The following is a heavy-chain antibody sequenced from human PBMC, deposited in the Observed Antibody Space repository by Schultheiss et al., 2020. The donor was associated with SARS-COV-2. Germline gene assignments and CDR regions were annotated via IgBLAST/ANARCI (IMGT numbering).Heavy chain of an antibody. J-gene: IGHJ4*02. CDR2: IYHSGST. V-gene: IGHV4-38-2*01. CDR1: GYSISSGYY. CDR3: ARGKLTSSGWYLGEDY. Sequence: SETLSLTCAVSGYSISSGYYWGWIRQPPGKGLEWIGSIYHSGSTYYNPSLKSRVTISVDTSKNQFSLKLSSVTAADTAVYYCARGKLTSSGWYLGEDYWGQGTLVTVSS. D-gene: IGHD6-19*01.